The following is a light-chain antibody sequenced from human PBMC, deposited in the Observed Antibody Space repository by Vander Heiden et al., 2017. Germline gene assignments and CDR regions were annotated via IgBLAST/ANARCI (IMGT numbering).Light chain of an antibody. CDR1: TTNIENNY. Sequence: QSVLTQPPSTLGTPVQTVTFSCSGSTTNIENNYDYWYQKLPGTAPKIVIYWDNQRPSGISARFSGAKSGTSASLAISGLRSEDEADYYCATWDDSLSSWVFGGGTGLTVL. J-gene: IGLJ3*02. V-gene: IGLV1-47*01. CDR3: ATWDDSLSSWV. CDR2: WDN.